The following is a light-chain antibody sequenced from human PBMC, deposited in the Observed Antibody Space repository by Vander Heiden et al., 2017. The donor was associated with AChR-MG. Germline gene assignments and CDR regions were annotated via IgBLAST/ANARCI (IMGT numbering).Light chain of an antibody. CDR3: QSYDDTNHGV. CDR2: EDN. CDR1: GGSIASNY. Sequence: NFVLTQPHSVSESPGKTVTISCTRSGGSIASNYVQWYQQRPGSAPTTVIFEDNHRPSGVPDRFSGSIDSSSNSASLIISGLKTEDEADYYCQSYDDTNHGVFGGGTKLNVL. J-gene: IGLJ2*01. V-gene: IGLV6-57*03.